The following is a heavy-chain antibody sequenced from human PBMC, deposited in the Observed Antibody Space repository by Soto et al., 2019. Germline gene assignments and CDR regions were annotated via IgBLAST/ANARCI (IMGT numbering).Heavy chain of an antibody. J-gene: IGHJ5*02. CDR2: INAGNGNT. D-gene: IGHD2-2*01. CDR1: GYTFTSYA. CDR3: ARAVVSCISPNCYRIHPDWFDP. V-gene: IGHV1-3*01. Sequence: ASVKVSYKASGYTFTSYAIHWVRQAPGQRLEWMGWINAGNGNTKSSEKFQGRVTISRDTSASTAYMELSSLRSEDTAVYYCARAVVSCISPNCYRIHPDWFDPWGQGTLVTVSS.